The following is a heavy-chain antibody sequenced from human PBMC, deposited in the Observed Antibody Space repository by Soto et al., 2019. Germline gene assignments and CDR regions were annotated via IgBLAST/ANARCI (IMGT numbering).Heavy chain of an antibody. J-gene: IGHJ4*02. CDR3: ARGHPDYDRSGTYEDRRFY. CDR1: GFTFSSYG. D-gene: IGHD3-10*01. V-gene: IGHV3-33*01. Sequence: QVQLVESGGGVVQPGRSLRLSCAASGFTFSSYGMHWVRQAPGKGLEWVAVIWYDGSNMYYADSVKGRFTISRDNTKNTLFLQMNSLRAEDTAVYYCARGHPDYDRSGTYEDRRFYWGQGTLVTVSS. CDR2: IWYDGSNM.